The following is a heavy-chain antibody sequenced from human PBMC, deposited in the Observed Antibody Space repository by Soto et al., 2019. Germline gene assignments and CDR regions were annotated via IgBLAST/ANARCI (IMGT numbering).Heavy chain of an antibody. CDR2: INPSGGTT. Sequence: ASVKVSCKASGYIFTSDYMHWVRQAPGQGLEWMGIINPSGGTTTYAQKFQGRVTMTRDTSTSTVYLELSSLKSEDTAMYYCARGLTVIRGVPSYYYHIDVWGKGTTVTVSS. V-gene: IGHV1-46*03. D-gene: IGHD3-10*01. CDR3: ARGLTVIRGVPSYYYHIDV. J-gene: IGHJ6*03. CDR1: GYIFTSDY.